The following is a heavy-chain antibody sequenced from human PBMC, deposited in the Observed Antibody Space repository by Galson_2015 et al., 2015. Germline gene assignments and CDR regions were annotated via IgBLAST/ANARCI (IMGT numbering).Heavy chain of an antibody. CDR3: VRDSPYCSGTSCYGGYFQY. D-gene: IGHD2-15*01. J-gene: IGHJ1*01. V-gene: IGHV1-2*04. Sequence: SVKVSCKASGYTFTGYHMHWVRQAPGQGLEWMGWINPNTGNTDYAQKFQGWVTMTRDTSITTAYMELSSLRSEDTAVYFCVRDSPYCSGTSCYGGYFQYWGQGTLVTVSS. CDR1: GYTFTGYH. CDR2: INPNTGNT.